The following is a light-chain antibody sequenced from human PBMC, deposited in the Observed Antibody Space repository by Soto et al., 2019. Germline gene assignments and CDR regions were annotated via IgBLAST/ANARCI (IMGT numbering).Light chain of an antibody. Sequence: DIVMTQSPDSLAVSLGERATINCKSSQSIFYSSNNKNYLAWYQQKPGQPPKLLIYWASTREPGVPDRFSGSGSGTDFTLTISSLQAEDVAVYYCQQYYSSPTWTFGQGTKVEIK. J-gene: IGKJ1*01. CDR2: WAS. CDR1: QSIFYSSNNKNY. CDR3: QQYYSSPTWT. V-gene: IGKV4-1*01.